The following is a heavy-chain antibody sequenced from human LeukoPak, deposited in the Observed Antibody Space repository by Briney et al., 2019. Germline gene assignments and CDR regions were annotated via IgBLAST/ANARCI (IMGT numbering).Heavy chain of an antibody. D-gene: IGHD3-10*01. CDR1: GLTFSVYG. V-gene: IGHV3-23*01. Sequence: GGSLRLSCAASGLTFSVYGMSWVRQAPGKGLEWVSAISGSGGSTYYADSVKGRFTISRDNSKNTLYLQMNSLRAEDTAVYYCAKPPVLLWFGEFHNWFDPWGQGTLVTVSS. CDR3: AKPPVLLWFGEFHNWFDP. CDR2: ISGSGGST. J-gene: IGHJ5*02.